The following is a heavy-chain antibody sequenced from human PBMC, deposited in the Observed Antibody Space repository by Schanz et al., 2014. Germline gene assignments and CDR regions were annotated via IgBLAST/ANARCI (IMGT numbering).Heavy chain of an antibody. CDR2: INPIGGST. D-gene: IGHD3-10*01. CDR3: ARGSPENMIRGELDY. J-gene: IGHJ4*02. Sequence: QVQLVQSEAEVKKPGSSVKVSCKASGYTFSDYYIHWVRQAPGQGLEWMGIINPIGGSTTYAQKFRGAVTLTTDTSTDTAYLELTSLRSEDTAVYYCARGSPENMIRGELDYWGQGTLVTVSS. CDR1: GYTFSDYY. V-gene: IGHV1-46*03.